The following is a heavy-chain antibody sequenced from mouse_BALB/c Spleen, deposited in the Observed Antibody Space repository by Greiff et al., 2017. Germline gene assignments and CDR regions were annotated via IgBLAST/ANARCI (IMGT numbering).Heavy chain of an antibody. V-gene: IGHV5-17*02. D-gene: IGHD1-2*01. J-gene: IGHJ4*01. CDR2: ISSGSSTI. CDR3: ARRGITTADYYAMDY. Sequence: EVQRVESGGGLVQPGGSRKLSCAASGFTFSSFGMHWVRQAPEKGLEWVAYISSGSSTIYYADTVKGRFTISRDNPKNTLFLQMTSLRSEDTAMYYCARRGITTADYYAMDYWGQGTSVTVSS. CDR1: GFTFSSFG.